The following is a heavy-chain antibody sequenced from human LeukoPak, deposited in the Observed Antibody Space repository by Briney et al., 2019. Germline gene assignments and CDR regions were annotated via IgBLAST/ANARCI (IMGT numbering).Heavy chain of an antibody. Sequence: ASVKVSCKASGYTFTSYDINWVRQATGQGLEWMGWMNPNSGNTGYAQKFQGRVTMTRNTSISTAYMELSSLRSEDTAVYYCARCSSSIGWVGGEQGGYWGQGTLVTVSS. CDR1: GYTFTSYD. CDR3: ARCSSSIGWVGGEQGGY. J-gene: IGHJ4*02. D-gene: IGHD6-19*01. V-gene: IGHV1-8*01. CDR2: MNPNSGNT.